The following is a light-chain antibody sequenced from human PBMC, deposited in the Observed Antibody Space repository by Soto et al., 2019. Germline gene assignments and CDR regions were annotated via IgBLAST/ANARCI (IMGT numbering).Light chain of an antibody. CDR3: QQYGSSPT. J-gene: IGKJ2*01. CDR1: QSVNRY. V-gene: IGKV3-11*01. Sequence: EIVLTQSPATLSLSPGERATLSCWASQSVNRYLVWYQQKPGQAPRLLMYDASKRATGIPARFSGSGSGTDFTLTISSLEPEDFAVYYCQQYGSSPTFGQGTKVDIK. CDR2: DAS.